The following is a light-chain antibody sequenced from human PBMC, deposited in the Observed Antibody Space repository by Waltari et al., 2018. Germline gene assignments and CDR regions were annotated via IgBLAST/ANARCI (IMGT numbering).Light chain of an antibody. CDR2: EDY. CDR3: CSYVSGDTWV. V-gene: IGLV2-23*01. CDR1: SIAVGPYKL. Sequence: QSPLTPPASVSGSPDQSITISCTGTSIAVGPYKLVSWYQQHPGKAPKLMIYEDYKRPSGVSKRFSGSKSGNTASLTISGLQAEDEADYYCCSYVSGDTWVFGGGTELAVL. J-gene: IGLJ3*02.